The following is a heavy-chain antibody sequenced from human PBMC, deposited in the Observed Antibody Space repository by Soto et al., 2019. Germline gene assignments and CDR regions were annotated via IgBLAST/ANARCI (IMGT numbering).Heavy chain of an antibody. CDR2: IYSGGST. CDR3: ARGVRRITIFGVVAFDY. Sequence: GGSLRLSCAASGFTVSSNYMSWVRQAPGKGLEWVSVIYSGGSTYYADSVKGRFTISRDNSKNTLYLQMNSLRAEDTAVYYCARGVRRITIFGVVAFDYWGQGTLVTVSS. CDR1: GFTVSSNY. D-gene: IGHD3-3*01. J-gene: IGHJ4*02. V-gene: IGHV3-53*01.